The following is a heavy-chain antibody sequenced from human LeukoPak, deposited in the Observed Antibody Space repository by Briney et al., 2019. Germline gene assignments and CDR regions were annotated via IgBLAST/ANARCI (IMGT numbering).Heavy chain of an antibody. Sequence: GGSLRLSCAASGFTFGSYAMSWVRQAPGRGLEWVSAIVGGGESTFYADSLRGRFTISRDSAKNSVYLQMNSLRVEDTAVYYCARRPFGADYWGQGTLVTVSS. D-gene: IGHD3-10*01. CDR2: IVGGGEST. J-gene: IGHJ4*02. CDR3: ARRPFGADY. V-gene: IGHV3-23*01. CDR1: GFTFGSYA.